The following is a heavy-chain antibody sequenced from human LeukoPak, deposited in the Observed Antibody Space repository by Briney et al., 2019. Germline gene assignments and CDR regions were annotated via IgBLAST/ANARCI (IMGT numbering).Heavy chain of an antibody. CDR2: ISGSGRNT. CDR3: AKSGGKRIQPVGSPRVYYYSYYRAA. CDR1: GFTFSGYV. Sequence: GGSLRLSCAASGFTFSGYVMSWVRQAPGKGLDWVSTISGSGRNTYYADSVKGRFTISRDNSKNTLYLQMNSLRAEDTAVYYVAKSGGKRIQPVGSPRVYYYSYYRAAWAKGPRVTASS. D-gene: IGHD3-16*01. V-gene: IGHV3-23*01. J-gene: IGHJ6*03.